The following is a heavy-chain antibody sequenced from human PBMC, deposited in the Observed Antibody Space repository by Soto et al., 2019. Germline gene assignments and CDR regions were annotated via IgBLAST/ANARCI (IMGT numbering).Heavy chain of an antibody. Sequence: GGSLRLSCAASGFTFSSYAMSWVRQAPGKGLEWVSAISGSGGSTYYADSVKGRFTISRDNSKNTLYLQMNSLRAEDTAVYYCAKTLTYYYDSSGYYYPHRLGENPAEFDYWGQGTLVTVSS. CDR3: AKTLTYYYDSSGYYYPHRLGENPAEFDY. J-gene: IGHJ4*02. CDR1: GFTFSSYA. V-gene: IGHV3-23*01. CDR2: ISGSGGST. D-gene: IGHD3-22*01.